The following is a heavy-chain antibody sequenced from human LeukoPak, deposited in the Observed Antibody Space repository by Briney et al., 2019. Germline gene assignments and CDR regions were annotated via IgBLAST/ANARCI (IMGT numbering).Heavy chain of an antibody. CDR3: ARGPYYDSWSGAGY. Sequence: ASVKVSCKTSGYIFTNYGISWVRQAPGQGLEWMGWITTYNGNTNYIQKLQGRVTMTTDTSTSTAYMELRSLRSDDTAAYYCARGPYYDSWSGAGYWGQGTLVTVSS. CDR2: ITTYNGNT. D-gene: IGHD3-3*01. J-gene: IGHJ4*02. CDR1: GYIFTNYG. V-gene: IGHV1-18*01.